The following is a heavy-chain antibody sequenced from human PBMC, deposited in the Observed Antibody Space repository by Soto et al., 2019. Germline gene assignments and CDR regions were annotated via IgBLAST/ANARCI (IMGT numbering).Heavy chain of an antibody. Sequence: GGSLRLSCAASGFTVSSNYMSWVRQAPGKGLEWVSVIYSGGSTYYADSVKGRFTISRHNSKNTLYLQMNSLRAEDTAVYYCAGQRITMVRGVDYGMDVWGQGTTVTVS. CDR1: GFTVSSNY. CDR3: AGQRITMVRGVDYGMDV. CDR2: IYSGGST. V-gene: IGHV3-53*04. D-gene: IGHD3-10*01. J-gene: IGHJ6*02.